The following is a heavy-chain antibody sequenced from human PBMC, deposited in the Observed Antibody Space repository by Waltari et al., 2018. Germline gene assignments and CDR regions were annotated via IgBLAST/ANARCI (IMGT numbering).Heavy chain of an antibody. Sequence: QVQLVQSGAEVNKPGSSVKVSCKASGGTFSSYAIRWVRQAPGQGLEWMGGIIPIFGTANYEKKFQGRVKITADESTSTTYMELSSLRSEDTAVYYCARGDIVVVPAADYYYYGMDVWGQGTTVTVSS. V-gene: IGHV1-69*01. CDR2: IIPIFGTA. J-gene: IGHJ6*02. CDR1: GGTFSSYA. D-gene: IGHD2-2*01. CDR3: ARGDIVVVPAADYYYYGMDV.